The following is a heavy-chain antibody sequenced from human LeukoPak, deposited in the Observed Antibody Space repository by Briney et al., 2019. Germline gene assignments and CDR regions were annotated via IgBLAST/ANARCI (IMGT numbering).Heavy chain of an antibody. D-gene: IGHD5-12*01. CDR1: GFTFSSYS. J-gene: IGHJ4*02. V-gene: IGHV3-48*04. CDR2: ISSSSSTI. CDR3: ARDLVATIHLFDY. Sequence: GALRLSCAASGFTFSSYSMNWVRQAPGKGLEWVSYISSSSSTIYYADSVKGRFTSSRDNAKNSLYLQMNSLRAEDTAVYYCARDLVATIHLFDYWGQGTLVTVSS.